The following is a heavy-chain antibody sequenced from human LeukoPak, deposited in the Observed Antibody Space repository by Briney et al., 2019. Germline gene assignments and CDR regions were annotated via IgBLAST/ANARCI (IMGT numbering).Heavy chain of an antibody. D-gene: IGHD3-16*01. CDR2: MNPNSGNT. V-gene: IGHV1-8*01. J-gene: IGHJ6*03. CDR3: AIPSALRGENMDV. Sequence: VASVKVSCKASGYTFTSYDINWVRQATGQGPEWMGWMNPNSGNTGYAQKFQGRVTMTRNTSISTAYMELSSLRSEDTAVYYCAIPSALRGENMDVWGKGTTVTISS. CDR1: GYTFTSYD.